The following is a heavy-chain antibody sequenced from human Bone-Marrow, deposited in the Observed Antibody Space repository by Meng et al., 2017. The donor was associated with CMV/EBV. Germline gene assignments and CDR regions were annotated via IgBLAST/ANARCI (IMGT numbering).Heavy chain of an antibody. CDR3: ARVVTRVRGVITPNFDY. J-gene: IGHJ4*02. V-gene: IGHV3-11*04. D-gene: IGHD3-10*01. Sequence: LSLTCAASGFTFSDYYMSWIRQAPGKGLEWISYISGSGSTIYYADSVKGRFTISRDNAKNSLYLQINSLRAEDTAVYYCARVVTRVRGVITPNFDYWGQGSLVTVSS. CDR2: ISGSGSTI. CDR1: GFTFSDYY.